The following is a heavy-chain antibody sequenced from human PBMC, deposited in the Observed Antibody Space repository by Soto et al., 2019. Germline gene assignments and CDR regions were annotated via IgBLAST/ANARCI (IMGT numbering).Heavy chain of an antibody. CDR2: ISSSSSYI. V-gene: IGHV3-21*01. J-gene: IGHJ4*02. Sequence: EVQLLESGGGLVQPGGSLRLSCAASGFTFSSYSMNWVRQAPGKGLEWVSSISSSSSYIYYADSVKGRFTISRDNAKNSLYLQMNSLRAEDTAVYYCARDFGPIVATIAWYFDYWGQGTLVTVSS. D-gene: IGHD5-12*01. CDR3: ARDFGPIVATIAWYFDY. CDR1: GFTFSSYS.